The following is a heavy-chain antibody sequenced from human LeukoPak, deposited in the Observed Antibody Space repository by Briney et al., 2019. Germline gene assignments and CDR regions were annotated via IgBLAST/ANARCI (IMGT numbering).Heavy chain of an antibody. J-gene: IGHJ4*02. CDR2: IYSSTST. V-gene: IGHV3-NL1*01. D-gene: IGHD2-2*01. CDR1: GFTFSTYG. Sequence: GRSLRLSCVVSGFTFSTYGMHWVRQAPGKGLEWVSIIYSSTSTYYADSVKGRFTLSRDNSKNTLFLQMNSLRAEDTAVYFCARGYCTSTSCPWSFDYWGEGTLVSVSS. CDR3: ARGYCTSTSCPWSFDY.